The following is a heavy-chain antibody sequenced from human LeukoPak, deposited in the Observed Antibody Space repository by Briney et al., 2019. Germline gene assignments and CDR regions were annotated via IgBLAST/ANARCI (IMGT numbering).Heavy chain of an antibody. CDR2: ISSSGSTI. Sequence: GGSLRLSCAASGFTFSSSEMNWVRQAPEKGLEWVSYISSSGSTIYYPDSVKGRFTISRDNAKNSLYLQMNSLRAEDTAVYYCARGYCSGGGCYVGGNWFDPWGQGTLVTVSS. CDR1: GFTFSSSE. D-gene: IGHD2-15*01. CDR3: ARGYCSGGGCYVGGNWFDP. J-gene: IGHJ5*02. V-gene: IGHV3-48*03.